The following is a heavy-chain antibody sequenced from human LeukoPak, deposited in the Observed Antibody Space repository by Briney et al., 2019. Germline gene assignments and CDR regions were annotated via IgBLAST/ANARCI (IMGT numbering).Heavy chain of an antibody. J-gene: IGHJ4*02. CDR2: IKQDGSER. Sequence: PGGSLRLSCEASGFSMSVYWMSWVRQAPGKGLEWVGNIKQDGSERNYVDSVKGRFTISRDNAKKSLYLQMNSLRAQDPAVFFRARDWGAYYHFFDYWGQGTLVTVSS. CDR3: ARDWGAYYHFFDY. CDR1: GFSMSVYW. V-gene: IGHV3-7*01. D-gene: IGHD3-22*01.